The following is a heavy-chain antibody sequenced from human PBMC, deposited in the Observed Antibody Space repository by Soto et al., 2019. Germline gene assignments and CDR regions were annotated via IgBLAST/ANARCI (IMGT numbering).Heavy chain of an antibody. V-gene: IGHV3-23*01. CDR3: AKDVRYYDFRSTFEH. J-gene: IGHJ4*02. D-gene: IGHD3-3*01. CDR1: GFTPRNYA. Sequence: GGSLRLSCAVSGFTPRNYAMTWVRQAPGKGLEWVSGISGSGDSTYYADSVKGRFTISRDNSKNTLYLQMNSLRAEDTALYYCAKDVRYYDFRSTFEHWGQGTVVTVSS. CDR2: ISGSGDST.